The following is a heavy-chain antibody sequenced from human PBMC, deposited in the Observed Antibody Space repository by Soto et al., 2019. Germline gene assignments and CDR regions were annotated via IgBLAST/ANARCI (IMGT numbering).Heavy chain of an antibody. CDR3: AKDYSVLRFLYVRPPDAFDI. CDR2: ISGSGGST. J-gene: IGHJ3*02. D-gene: IGHD3-3*01. CDR1: GFTFSSYA. Sequence: QPGGSLRLSCAASGFTFSSYAMSWVRQAPGKGLEWVSAISGSGGSTYYADSVKGRFTISRDNSKNTLYLQMNSLRAEDTAVYYCAKDYSVLRFLYVRPPDAFDIWGQGTMVTVSS. V-gene: IGHV3-23*01.